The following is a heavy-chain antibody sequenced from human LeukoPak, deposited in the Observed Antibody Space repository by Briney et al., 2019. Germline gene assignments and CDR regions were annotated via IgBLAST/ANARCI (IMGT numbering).Heavy chain of an antibody. CDR1: GYTFTSYG. D-gene: IGHD6-13*01. CDR2: IIPILGIA. Sequence: SVKVSCKASGYTFTSYGISWVRQAPGQGLEWMGRIIPILGIANYAQKFQGRVTITADKSTSTAYMELSSLRSEDTAVYYCASLYSSSWLNWFDPWGQGTLVTGYS. V-gene: IGHV1-69*04. CDR3: ASLYSSSWLNWFDP. J-gene: IGHJ5*02.